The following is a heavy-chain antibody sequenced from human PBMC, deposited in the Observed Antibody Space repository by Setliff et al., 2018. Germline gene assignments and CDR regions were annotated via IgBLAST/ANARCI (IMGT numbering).Heavy chain of an antibody. Sequence: SVKVSCKASGGTFSSYAISWVRQAPGQGLEWMGGIIPIFGTANYAQKFQGRVTITADESTSTAYMELRSLRSEDTAVYYCARLIGRSITMVRGAFDYWGQGTLVTVSS. D-gene: IGHD3-10*01. CDR3: ARLIGRSITMVRGAFDY. J-gene: IGHJ4*02. CDR2: IIPIFGTA. CDR1: GGTFSSYA. V-gene: IGHV1-69*13.